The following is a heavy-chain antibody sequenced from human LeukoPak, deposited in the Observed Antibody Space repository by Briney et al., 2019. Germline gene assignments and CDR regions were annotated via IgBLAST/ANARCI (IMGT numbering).Heavy chain of an antibody. CDR1: GGILSKWS. CDR3: ASGGVTVYSYGPDY. CDR2: IIPEFDEA. V-gene: IGHV1-69*02. Sequence: SVKVSCKASGGILSKWSISWVRQAPGQGLEWVGTIIPEFDEAHYAQKLQGRVTISADNSATAAYMELRSLRSDDAAVYYCASGGVTVYSYGPDYWGQGTLVAVSS. J-gene: IGHJ4*02. D-gene: IGHD5-18*01.